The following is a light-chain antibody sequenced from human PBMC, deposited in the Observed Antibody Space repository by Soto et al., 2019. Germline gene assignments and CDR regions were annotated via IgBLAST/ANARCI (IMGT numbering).Light chain of an antibody. CDR3: QQYNKWPPYT. CDR2: GAS. Sequence: EIVMTQSPANLSVSPGERATLSCRASQSVSSNLAWYQQKPGQGPRLLIYGASTRATSIPAGFSGSGYGTEFTLTINSLQSEDFAVYYCQQYNKWPPYTFGQGTKLEIK. CDR1: QSVSSN. V-gene: IGKV3-15*01. J-gene: IGKJ2*01.